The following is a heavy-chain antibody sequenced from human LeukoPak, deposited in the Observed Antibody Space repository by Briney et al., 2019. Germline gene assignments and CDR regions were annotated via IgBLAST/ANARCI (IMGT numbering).Heavy chain of an antibody. D-gene: IGHD1-26*01. CDR2: ISSSSRYI. J-gene: IGHJ6*03. Sequence: GGSLRLSCTVSGFTVSSNSMSWVRQAPGKGLEWVSFISSSSRYIYYADSVKGRFTISRDNVKNSLYLQMNSLRAEDTAMYYCARGGPGRSLTIVPERTKYYMDVWGKGATVTVSS. V-gene: IGHV3-21*01. CDR1: GFTVSSNS. CDR3: ARGGPGRSLTIVPERTKYYMDV.